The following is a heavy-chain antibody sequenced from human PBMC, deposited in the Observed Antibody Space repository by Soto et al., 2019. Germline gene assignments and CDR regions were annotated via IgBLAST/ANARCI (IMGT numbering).Heavy chain of an antibody. CDR1: GYTFTNFG. CDR2: ISTYNGNT. D-gene: IGHD3-22*01. J-gene: IGHJ4*02. Sequence: QVQLVQSGADVKEPGASVKVSCKTSGYTFTNFGISWVRQAPGQGLEWMGWISTYNGNTNYAQKFQGRVTLTTDTSTSTAYMELRSLRSDDTAVYYCAREAPGDYYSSGYYYDVELDYWGQGTLVTVSS. CDR3: AREAPGDYYSSGYYYDVELDY. V-gene: IGHV1-18*01.